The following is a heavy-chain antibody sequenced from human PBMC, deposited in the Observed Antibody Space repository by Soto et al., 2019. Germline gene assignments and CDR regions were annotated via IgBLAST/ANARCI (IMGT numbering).Heavy chain of an antibody. CDR3: ARTVMPVGNLAAFDH. CDR1: GGSVSSVKYF. D-gene: IGHD7-27*01. J-gene: IGHJ4*02. CDR2: IYNNGNT. Sequence: QMQLQESGPGLVKPSETLSLTCNVPGGSVSSVKYFWSWIRQPPGKGLEWIAYIYNNGNTNYNPSLKSRATISVDTSKNQCSLKLTSVTAADSAVYFCARTVMPVGNLAAFDHWGQGVLVTVSS. V-gene: IGHV4-61*01.